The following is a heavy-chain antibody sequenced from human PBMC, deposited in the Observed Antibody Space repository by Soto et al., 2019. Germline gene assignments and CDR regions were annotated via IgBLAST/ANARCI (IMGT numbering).Heavy chain of an antibody. CDR2: IWYDGSNK. J-gene: IGHJ4*02. D-gene: IGHD2-8*01. CDR1: GFTFSSYG. V-gene: IGHV3-33*01. CDR3: ARDPEYCTNGVCYTYFDY. Sequence: QVQLVESGGGVVQPGRSLRLSCAASGFTFSSYGMHWVRQAPGKGLEGVAVIWYDGSNKYYADSVKGRFTISRDNSKNTLYLQMNSLRAEDTAVYYCARDPEYCTNGVCYTYFDYWGQGTLVTVSS.